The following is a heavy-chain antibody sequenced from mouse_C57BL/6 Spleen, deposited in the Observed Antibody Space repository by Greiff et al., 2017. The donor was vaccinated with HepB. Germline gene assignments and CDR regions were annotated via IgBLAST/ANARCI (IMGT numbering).Heavy chain of an antibody. V-gene: IGHV1-81*01. J-gene: IGHJ4*01. CDR3: ARGDGYSYAMDY. CDR1: GYTFTSYG. D-gene: IGHD2-3*01. CDR2: IYPRSGNT. Sequence: VHLVESGAELARPGASVKLSCKASGYTFTSYGISWVKQRTGQGLEWIGEIYPRSGNTYYNEKFKGKATLTADKSSSTAYMELRSLTSEDSAVYFCARGDGYSYAMDYWGQGTSVTVSS.